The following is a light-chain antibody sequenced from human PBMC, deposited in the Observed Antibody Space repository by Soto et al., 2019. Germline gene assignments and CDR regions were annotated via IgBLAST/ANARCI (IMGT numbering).Light chain of an antibody. CDR3: QQFNSYPLT. V-gene: IGKV1-13*02. CDR2: DAS. Sequence: AIQLTQSPSSLSASVGARVTITCRASQGIRSALAWYQQKPGKAPKLLIYDASSFESGVPSRFSVSESWTDFTLTISSLQPEDVATYYCQQFNSYPLTFGGGTKVEIK. J-gene: IGKJ4*01. CDR1: QGIRSA.